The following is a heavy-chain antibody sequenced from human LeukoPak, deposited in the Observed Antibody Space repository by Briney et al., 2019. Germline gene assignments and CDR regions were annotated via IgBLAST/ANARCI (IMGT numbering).Heavy chain of an antibody. V-gene: IGHV4-34*12. CDR3: ASGAWATRLHS. CDR2: VFDGKTT. Sequence: SETLSLTCAVYGESLNYYYWSWIRQSPEKGLEWIGEVFDGKTTNYNPSLKSRVTISAVTSSNQFSLNLESVTAADTAVYYCASGAWATRLHSWAQGTLVIVSS. D-gene: IGHD5-24*01. CDR1: GESLNYYY. J-gene: IGHJ4*02.